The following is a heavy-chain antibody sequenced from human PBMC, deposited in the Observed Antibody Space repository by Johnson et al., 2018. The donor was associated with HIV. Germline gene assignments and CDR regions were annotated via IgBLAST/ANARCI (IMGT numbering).Heavy chain of an antibody. CDR2: ISGSGGGT. CDR3: ARGGGCGGDCYSGFDAFDI. D-gene: IGHD2-21*01. Sequence: VQLVESGGGLVQPGGSLRLSCAASGFSFSNYAMSWVRQAPGKGLEWVSVISGSGGGTYYADSVKGRFTISRDNSKNTLYLQMNSLTTEDTAAYYCARGGGCGGDCYSGFDAFDIWGQGTMVTVSS. V-gene: IGHV3-23*04. CDR1: GFSFSNYA. J-gene: IGHJ3*02.